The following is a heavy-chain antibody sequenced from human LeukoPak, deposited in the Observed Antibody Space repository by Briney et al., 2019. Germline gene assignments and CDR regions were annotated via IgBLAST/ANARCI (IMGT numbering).Heavy chain of an antibody. J-gene: IGHJ5*02. CDR1: GGSISNYC. Sequence: SETLSLTCTVSGGSISNYCWSWIRQPPGKELEWIAYISHSGSTDYNPSLKSRATISVDTSKNQFSLRLSSVTAADTAVYYCAKVAVTGYNWFDPWGQGTLVTVSS. D-gene: IGHD2-21*02. V-gene: IGHV4-59*12. CDR2: ISHSGST. CDR3: AKVAVTGYNWFDP.